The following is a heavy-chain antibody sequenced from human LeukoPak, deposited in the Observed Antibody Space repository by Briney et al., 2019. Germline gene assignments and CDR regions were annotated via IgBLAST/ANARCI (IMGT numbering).Heavy chain of an antibody. V-gene: IGHV4-30-2*01. D-gene: IGHD5-18*01. CDR1: GGSISSGGYS. CDR2: IFHSGST. Sequence: SETLSLTCALSGGSISSGGYSWSWIRQPPGKGLEWIGYIFHSGSTYYNPTLKSRVTISVDRSKNQFSLKLSSVTAADTAVYYCARGRGYSSLGYWGQGTLATVSS. CDR3: ARGRGYSSLGY. J-gene: IGHJ4*02.